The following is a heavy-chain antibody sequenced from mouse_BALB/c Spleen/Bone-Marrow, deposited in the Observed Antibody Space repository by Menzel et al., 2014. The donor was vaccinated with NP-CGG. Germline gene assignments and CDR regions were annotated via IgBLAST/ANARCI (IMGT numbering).Heavy chain of an antibody. CDR1: GYSFTGYF. CDR3: ARSGYYGSSYFDY. J-gene: IGHJ2*01. Sequence: EVQGVESGPELVKPGASVKISCKASGYSFTGYFMNWVMQSHGKGLEWIGRINPYNGDTFYNQKFKGKATLTVDKSSSTAHMELRSLASEDSAVYYCARSGYYGSSYFDYWGQGTTLTVSS. V-gene: IGHV1-20*02. D-gene: IGHD1-1*01. CDR2: INPYNGDT.